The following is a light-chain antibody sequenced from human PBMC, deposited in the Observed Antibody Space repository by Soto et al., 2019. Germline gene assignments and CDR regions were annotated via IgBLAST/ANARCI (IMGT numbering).Light chain of an antibody. Sequence: QSALTQPASMSGSPGQSITISCTGTSSDVGGYNSVSWYQHHPGKAPKLMIYEVTNRPSGVSNRFSGSKSGNTASLTISGLQAEDEADYYCSSCTSSNTLVFGSGTKVTVL. CDR1: SSDVGGYNS. V-gene: IGLV2-14*01. J-gene: IGLJ1*01. CDR3: SSCTSSNTLV. CDR2: EVT.